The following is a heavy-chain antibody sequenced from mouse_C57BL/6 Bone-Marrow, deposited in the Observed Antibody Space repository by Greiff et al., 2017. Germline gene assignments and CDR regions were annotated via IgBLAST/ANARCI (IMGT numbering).Heavy chain of an antibody. CDR1: GYAFTNYL. D-gene: IGHD1-1*01. V-gene: IGHV1-54*01. CDR2: INPGSGGT. J-gene: IGHJ4*01. CDR3: ARGVLRGDY. Sequence: QVQLKESGAELVRPGTSVKVSCKASGYAFTNYLIEWVKQRPGQGLEWIGVINPGSGGTNNNEKVKGKATLTADKAYSTAYMQLSSLTSADSAFYFCARGVLRGDYWGQGTSVTVSS.